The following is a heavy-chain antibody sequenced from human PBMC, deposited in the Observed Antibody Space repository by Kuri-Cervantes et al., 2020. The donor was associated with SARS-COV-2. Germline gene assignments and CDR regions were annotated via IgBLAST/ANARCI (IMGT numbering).Heavy chain of an antibody. D-gene: IGHD6-13*01. CDR2: IYPGDSDT. CDR3: ARLNSSWYPHYFDY. J-gene: IGHJ4*02. CDR1: GYSFTSYW. Sequence: GGSLRLSCKGSGYSFTSYWIGWVRQMPEKGLEWMGIIYPGDSDTRYSPSFQGQVTISADKSISTAYLQWSSLKASDTAMYYCARLNSSWYPHYFDYWGQGTLVTVSS. V-gene: IGHV5-51*01.